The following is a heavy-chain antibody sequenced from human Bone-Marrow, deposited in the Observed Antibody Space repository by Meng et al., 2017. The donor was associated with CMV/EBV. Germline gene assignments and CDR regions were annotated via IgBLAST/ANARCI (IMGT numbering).Heavy chain of an antibody. CDR1: RFTFSTYW. J-gene: IGHJ6*02. Sequence: GGSLRLSCAASRFTFSTYWMSWVRQAPGKGLEWVANIKQDGSETYYVDSVRGRFTISRDNSKNTLYLQMNSLRAEDTAVYYCARDDYYDSSGYYWRYYYGMDVWGQGTTVTVSS. CDR2: IKQDGSET. D-gene: IGHD3-22*01. V-gene: IGHV3-7*01. CDR3: ARDDYYDSSGYYWRYYYGMDV.